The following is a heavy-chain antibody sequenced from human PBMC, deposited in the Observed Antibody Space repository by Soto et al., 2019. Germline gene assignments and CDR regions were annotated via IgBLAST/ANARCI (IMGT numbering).Heavy chain of an antibody. CDR1: GGTFSSYT. J-gene: IGHJ4*02. CDR2: IIPILGIA. Sequence: QVQVVQSGAEVKKPGSSVKVSCKASGGTFSSYTISWVRQAPGQGLEWMGRIIPILGIANYAQKFQGRVTITADKSTSTAYMELSSLRSEDTAVYYCAREYSSSSPLDYWGQGTLVTVSS. V-gene: IGHV1-69*08. D-gene: IGHD6-6*01. CDR3: AREYSSSSPLDY.